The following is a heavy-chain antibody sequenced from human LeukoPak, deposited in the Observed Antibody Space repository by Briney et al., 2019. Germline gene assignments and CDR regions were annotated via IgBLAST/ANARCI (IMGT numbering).Heavy chain of an antibody. CDR3: ARDLNWAFGPNEIAARHYNWFDP. CDR1: GFTFSSYS. D-gene: IGHD6-6*01. J-gene: IGHJ5*02. CDR2: ISSSSSYI. V-gene: IGHV3-21*01. Sequence: PGGSLRLSCAASGFTFSSYSMNWVRQAPGKGLEWVSSISSSSSYIYYADSVKGRFTISRDNAKNSLYLQMNSLRAEDTAVYYCARDLNWAFGPNEIAARHYNWFDPWGQGTLVTVSS.